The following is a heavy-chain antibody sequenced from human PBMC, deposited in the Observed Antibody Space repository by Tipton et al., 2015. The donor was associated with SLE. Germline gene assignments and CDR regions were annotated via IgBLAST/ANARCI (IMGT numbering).Heavy chain of an antibody. CDR2: IYYSGST. CDR3: ARVGTGYARPRAWYFDL. V-gene: IGHV4-59*11. CDR1: GGSISSHY. J-gene: IGHJ2*01. Sequence: TLSLTCTVSGGSISSHYWNWIRQPPGKGLEWIGYIYYSGSTNYNPSLKSRVTISVDTSKNQFSLKLSSVTAADTAVYYCARVGTGYARPRAWYFDLWGRGTLVTVSS. D-gene: IGHD5-12*01.